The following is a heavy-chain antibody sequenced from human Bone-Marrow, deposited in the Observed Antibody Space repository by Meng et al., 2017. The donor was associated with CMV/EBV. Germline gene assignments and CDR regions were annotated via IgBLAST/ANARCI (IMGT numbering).Heavy chain of an antibody. CDR2: IDWDDDK. CDR3: TTQIAVAGTYYYYGMDV. Sequence: SGPTLVKPTQTLTLTCTFSGFSLSTSGMCVSWVRQPPGKALEWLALIDWDDDKYYSTSLKTRLTISKDTSKNQVVLTMTNMDPVDTATYYCTTQIAVAGTYYYYGMDVWGQGTTVTVSS. J-gene: IGHJ6*02. V-gene: IGHV2-70*20. D-gene: IGHD6-19*01. CDR1: GFSLSTSGMC.